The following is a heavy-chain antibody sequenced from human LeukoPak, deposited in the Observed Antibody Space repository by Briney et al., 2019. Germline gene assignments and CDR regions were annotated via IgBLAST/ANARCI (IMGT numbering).Heavy chain of an antibody. J-gene: IGHJ4*02. V-gene: IGHV4-38-2*02. D-gene: IGHD5-12*01. CDR2: IYHSGGT. CDR1: GYSISSGYY. CDR3: AREGYRSNQPNY. Sequence: SETLSLTCTVSGYSISSGYYWGWIRQPPGKGLEWIGSIYHSGGTYYNPSLKSRVTISVDTSKNQFSLKLNSVTAADTAVYYCAREGYRSNQPNYWGRGTLVTVSS.